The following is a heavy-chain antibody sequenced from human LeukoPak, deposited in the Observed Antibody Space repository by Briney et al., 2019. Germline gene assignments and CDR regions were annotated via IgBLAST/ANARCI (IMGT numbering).Heavy chain of an antibody. V-gene: IGHV4-59*01. Sequence: SETLSLTCTVSGGSISSYYWSWIRQPPGKGLEWIGYIYYSGSTNYNPSLKSRVTISVDTSKNQFSLKLSSVTAADTAVYYCAKGDPPFRVLLSPFDIWGQGTMVTVSS. J-gene: IGHJ3*02. D-gene: IGHD2-15*01. CDR2: IYYSGST. CDR1: GGSISSYY. CDR3: AKGDPPFRVLLSPFDI.